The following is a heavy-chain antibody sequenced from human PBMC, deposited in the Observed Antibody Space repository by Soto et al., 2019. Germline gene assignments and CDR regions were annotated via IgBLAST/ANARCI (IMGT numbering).Heavy chain of an antibody. Sequence: QVQLVESGGGVVQPGRSLRLSCAASGFTFSSYGMHWVRQAPGKGLEWVALISYDGSNKYYADSVKGRFTISRDNSKNTLNLQMNSRRAEDTAVYYCAKETAGYSSSWSYYYGMDVGGQGTTVTVSS. D-gene: IGHD6-13*01. CDR3: AKETAGYSSSWSYYYGMDV. J-gene: IGHJ6*02. CDR2: ISYDGSNK. V-gene: IGHV3-30*18. CDR1: GFTFSSYG.